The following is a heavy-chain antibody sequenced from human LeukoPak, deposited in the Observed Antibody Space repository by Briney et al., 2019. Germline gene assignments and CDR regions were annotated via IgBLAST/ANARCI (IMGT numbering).Heavy chain of an antibody. D-gene: IGHD3-22*01. CDR1: GGSTSSYY. J-gene: IGHJ5*02. CDR3: ARDYYDSSGYLNWFDP. CDR2: IYTSGST. Sequence: SETLSLTCTVSGGSTSSYYWSWIRQPAGKGLEWIGRIYTSGSTNYNPSLKSRVTMSVDTSKNQFSLKLSSVTAADTAVYYCARDYYDSSGYLNWFDPWGRGTLVTVSS. V-gene: IGHV4-4*07.